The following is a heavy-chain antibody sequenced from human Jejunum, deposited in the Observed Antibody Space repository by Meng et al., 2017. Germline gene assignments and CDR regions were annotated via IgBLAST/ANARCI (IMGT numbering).Heavy chain of an antibody. J-gene: IGHJ6*02. CDR3: VKGYSMDV. V-gene: IGHV3-74*01. CDR1: GFTFSRDW. CDR2: VNPDGTST. Sequence: GESLKISCAASGFTFSRDWMHWVRRAPGQGLVWVSRVNPDGTSTTHADFVKGRFTISRDNAKNTVYLQMDSLRGEDTALYYCVKGYSMDVWGQGTTVTVSS.